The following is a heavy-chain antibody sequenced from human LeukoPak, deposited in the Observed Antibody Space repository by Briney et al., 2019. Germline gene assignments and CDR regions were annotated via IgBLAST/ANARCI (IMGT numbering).Heavy chain of an antibody. V-gene: IGHV3-23*01. CDR3: AKEQLPVIEGGFDY. D-gene: IGHD2-2*01. CDR1: GFTFSSYA. CDR2: ITGSGATA. Sequence: GGSLRLSCAASGFTFSSYALSWVRQAPGKGLEWVSAITGSGATAYYADSVQGHFTISRDNSKNTLYLQLNNVRAEDTAVYFCAKEQLPVIEGGFDYWGQGTLVTVSS. J-gene: IGHJ4*02.